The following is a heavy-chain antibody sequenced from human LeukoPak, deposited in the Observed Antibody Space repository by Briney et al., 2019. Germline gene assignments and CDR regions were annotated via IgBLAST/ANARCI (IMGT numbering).Heavy chain of an antibody. Sequence: ASVKVSCKPSGYTFTGFYLHWVRQAPGQGLQWMGWFNPKNGATKYSQTFRGRVTMTRDTSIDTAYMELSSLTSDDTAIYYCARPTHRLTVTTAIDYWGQGTLVTVSS. J-gene: IGHJ4*02. CDR1: GYTFTGFY. V-gene: IGHV1-2*02. CDR3: ARPTHRLTVTTAIDY. D-gene: IGHD4-17*01. CDR2: FNPKNGAT.